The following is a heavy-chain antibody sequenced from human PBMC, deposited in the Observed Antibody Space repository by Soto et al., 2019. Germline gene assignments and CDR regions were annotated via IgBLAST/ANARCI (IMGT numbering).Heavy chain of an antibody. D-gene: IGHD5-12*01. CDR3: ARDRRDGYNYYYYGMDV. CDR2: ISYDGSNK. J-gene: IGHJ6*02. CDR1: GFTFSSYA. V-gene: IGHV3-30-3*01. Sequence: LRLSCAASGFTFSSYAMHWVRQAPGKGLEWVAVISYDGSNKYYADSVKGRFTISRDNSKNTLYLQMNSLRAEDTAVYYCARDRRDGYNYYYYGMDVWGQGTTVTVSS.